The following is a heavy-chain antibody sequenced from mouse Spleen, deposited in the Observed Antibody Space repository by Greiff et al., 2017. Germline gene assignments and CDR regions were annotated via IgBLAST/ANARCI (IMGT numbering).Heavy chain of an antibody. CDR2: ITHSGET. Sequence: VKLMESGPGLVKPSQSLFLTCSITGFPITSGYYWIWIRQSPGKPLEWMGYITHSGETFYNPSLQSPISITRETSKNQFFLQLNSVTTEDTAMYYCAGDPHYYGYLDYWGQGTSVTVSS. J-gene: IGHJ4*01. V-gene: IGHV12-3*01. D-gene: IGHD1-2*01. CDR1: GFPITSGYY. CDR3: AGDPHYYGYLDY.